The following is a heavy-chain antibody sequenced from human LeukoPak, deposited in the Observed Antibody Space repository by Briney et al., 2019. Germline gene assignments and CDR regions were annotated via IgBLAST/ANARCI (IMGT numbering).Heavy chain of an antibody. CDR2: IYYSGST. CDR1: GGSISSYY. V-gene: IGHV4-59*01. J-gene: IGHJ4*02. D-gene: IGHD3-9*01. Sequence: SETLSLTCTVSGGSISSYYWSWIRQPPGKGLEWIGYIYYSGSTNYNPSLKSRVTIPVDTSKNQFSLKLSSVTAADPAVYYCASLTGYYNVVSWGQGTLVTVSS. CDR3: ASLTGYYNVVS.